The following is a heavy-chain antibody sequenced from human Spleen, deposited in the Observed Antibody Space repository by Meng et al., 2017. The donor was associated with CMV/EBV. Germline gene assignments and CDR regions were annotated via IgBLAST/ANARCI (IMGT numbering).Heavy chain of an antibody. Sequence: SETLSLTCAVYGGSFSGYYWSWIRQPPGKGLEWIGEINHGGYTSYNPSLKSRVTISVDTSKDQFSLKLTSVTAADTAVYYCARAHIINDFWSGQVSNYFDNWGQGTLVTVSS. CDR3: ARAHIINDFWSGQVSNYFDN. J-gene: IGHJ4*02. CDR1: GGSFSGYY. D-gene: IGHD3-3*01. CDR2: INHGGYT. V-gene: IGHV4-34*01.